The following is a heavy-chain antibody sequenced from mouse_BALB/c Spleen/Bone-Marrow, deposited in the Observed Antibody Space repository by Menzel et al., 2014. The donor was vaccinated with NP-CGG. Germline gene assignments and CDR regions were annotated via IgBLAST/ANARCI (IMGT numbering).Heavy chain of an antibody. V-gene: IGHV14-1*02. D-gene: IGHD2-14*01. J-gene: IGHJ2*01. CDR2: IDPENGNT. CDR1: GFNIKDYY. CDR3: VAYYRYEYYFDY. Sequence: EVKLMESGAELVRPGALVKLSCKASGFNIKDYYMHWVKQRPEQGLEWIGWIDPENGNTIYDPKFQGKASITADTSSNTAYQQLSSLTSEDTAVYYCVAYYRYEYYFDYWGQGTTLTVSS.